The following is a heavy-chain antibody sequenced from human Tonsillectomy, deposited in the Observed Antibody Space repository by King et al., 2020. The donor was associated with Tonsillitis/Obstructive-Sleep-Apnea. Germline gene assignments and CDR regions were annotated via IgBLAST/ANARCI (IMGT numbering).Heavy chain of an antibody. D-gene: IGHD3-10*01. CDR3: ARGPKELLWFGEPGYFDY. Sequence: VQLQESGPGLVKPSQTLSLTCTVSGGSISSGGYYLSWIRQHPGKGLEWIGYIYYSGSTYYNPSLKSRVTISVDTSKNQFSLKLSSVTAADTAVYYCARGPKELLWFGEPGYFDYWGQGTLVTVSS. V-gene: IGHV4-31*03. J-gene: IGHJ4*02. CDR1: GGSISSGGYY. CDR2: IYYSGST.